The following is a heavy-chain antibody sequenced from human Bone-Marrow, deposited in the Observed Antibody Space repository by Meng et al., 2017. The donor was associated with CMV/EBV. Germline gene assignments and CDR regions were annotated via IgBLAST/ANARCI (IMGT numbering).Heavy chain of an antibody. J-gene: IGHJ6*02. Sequence: GESLKISCAASGFTFSSYSMNWVRQAPGKGLEWVSYISSSSSTIYYADSVKGRFTISRDNAKNSLYLQMNSLRAEDTAVYYCARDSRLGVAYYYYGMDVWGQGTTVTVSS. D-gene: IGHD2-15*01. V-gene: IGHV3-48*04. CDR2: ISSSSSTI. CDR3: ARDSRLGVAYYYYGMDV. CDR1: GFTFSSYS.